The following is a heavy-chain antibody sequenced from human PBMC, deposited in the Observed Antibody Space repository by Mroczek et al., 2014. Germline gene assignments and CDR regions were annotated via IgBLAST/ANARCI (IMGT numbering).Heavy chain of an antibody. CDR2: ISYDGSNK. CDR1: GFTFSSYA. CDR3: ARGQAVANQKYYYYYGMDV. Sequence: VQLVQSGGGVVQPGRSLRLSCAASGFTFSSYAMHWVRQAPGKGLEWVAVISYDGSNKYYADSVKGRFTISRDNSKNTLYLQMNSLRAEDTAVYYCARGQAVANQKYYYYYGMDVWGQGTTVTVSS. J-gene: IGHJ6*02. V-gene: IGHV3-30-3*01. D-gene: IGHD6-19*01.